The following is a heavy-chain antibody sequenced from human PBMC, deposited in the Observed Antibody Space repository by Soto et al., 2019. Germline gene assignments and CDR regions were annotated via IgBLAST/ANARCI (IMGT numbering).Heavy chain of an antibody. D-gene: IGHD2-2*01. J-gene: IGHJ5*02. CDR3: AREYCISTSCQFDP. CDR2: INAGNGNT. V-gene: IGHV1-3*01. CDR1: GYTFTSYA. Sequence: GASVKVSCKASGYTFTSYAMHWVRQAPGQRLEWMGWINAGNGNTKYSQKFQGRVTITADESTSTAYMELSSLRSEDTAVYYCAREYCISTSCQFDPWGQATLVTVSS.